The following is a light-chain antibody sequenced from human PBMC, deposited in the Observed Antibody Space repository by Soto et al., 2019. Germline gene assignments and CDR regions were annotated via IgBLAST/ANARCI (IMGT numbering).Light chain of an antibody. CDR1: SSNIGSHV. CDR2: NNN. CDR3: AVWDDSLDSWV. V-gene: IGLV1-44*01. J-gene: IGLJ3*02. Sequence: QSVLTQPPSASGTPGQRVTISCSGSSSNIGSHVVYWYQQLAGTAPKLLMYNNNQRPSGVPDRFSGSKSGTSASLAISGLQSEDEAEYYCAVWDDSLDSWVFGGGTKLTVL.